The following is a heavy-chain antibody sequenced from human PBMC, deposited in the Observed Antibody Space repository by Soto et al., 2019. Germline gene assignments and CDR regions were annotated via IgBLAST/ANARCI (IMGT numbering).Heavy chain of an antibody. V-gene: IGHV1-46*03. D-gene: IGHD2-2*01. CDR3: ARDSAIVVVPAAIFGYYYYMDV. J-gene: IGHJ6*03. CDR2: INPSGGST. Sequence: GQGLEWMGIINPSGGSTSYAQKFQGRVTMTRDTSTSTVYMELSSLRSEDTAVYYCARDSAIVVVPAAIFGYYYYMDVWGKGTTVTVSS.